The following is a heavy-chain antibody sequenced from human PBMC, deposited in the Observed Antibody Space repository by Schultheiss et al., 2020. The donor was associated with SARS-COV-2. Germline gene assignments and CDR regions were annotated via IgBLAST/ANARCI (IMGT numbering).Heavy chain of an antibody. CDR2: LSCDGRNK. Sequence: GGSLRLSCAASGFTFSNFGMHWVRQAPGKGLEWVTLLSCDGRNKYYADSVKGRFTTSRDNSENTLYLQLNSLRPEDTAVYYCARDRFVGAGLRPPAYWGQGTLVTVSS. CDR3: ARDRFVGAGLRPPAY. V-gene: IGHV3-30*03. CDR1: GFTFSNFG. D-gene: IGHD2-21*01. J-gene: IGHJ4*02.